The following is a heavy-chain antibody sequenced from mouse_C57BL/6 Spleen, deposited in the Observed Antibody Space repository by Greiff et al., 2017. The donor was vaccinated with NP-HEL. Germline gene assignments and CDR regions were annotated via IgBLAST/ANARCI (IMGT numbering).Heavy chain of an antibody. V-gene: IGHV5-12*01. J-gene: IGHJ2*01. CDR1: GFTFSDYY. Sequence: DVMLVESGGGLVQPGGSLKLSCAASGFTFSDYYMYWVRQTPEKRLEWVAYISNGGGSTYYPDTVKGRVTISRDNAKNTLYLQMSRLKSEDTAMYYCARRDDYDGVFDYWGQGTTLTVSS. CDR2: ISNGGGST. CDR3: ARRDDYDGVFDY. D-gene: IGHD2-4*01.